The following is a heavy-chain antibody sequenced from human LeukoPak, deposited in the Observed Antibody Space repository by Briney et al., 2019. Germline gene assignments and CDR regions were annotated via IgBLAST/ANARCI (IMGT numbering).Heavy chain of an antibody. D-gene: IGHD7-27*01. CDR2: ISSSSRTI. V-gene: IGHV3-48*02. CDR1: GFTFSSFS. J-gene: IGHJ4*02. CDR3: ARTSGLGRFDY. Sequence: GGSLRLSCAATGFTFSSFSMNWVRQAPGKGLEWVSYISSSSRTIYYADSVKGRFTISRDNAKNSLYLQMNSLRDKDTAVYYCARTSGLGRFDYWGQGTLVTVSS.